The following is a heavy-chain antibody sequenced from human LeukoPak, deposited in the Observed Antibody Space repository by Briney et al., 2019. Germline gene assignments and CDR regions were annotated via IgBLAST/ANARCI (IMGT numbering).Heavy chain of an antibody. J-gene: IGHJ6*02. CDR3: AISGSFFRYYYYGMDV. Sequence: GGSLRLSCAASGFTFSSYAMSWVRQAPGKGLEWVSAISGSGGGTYYADSVKGRFTISRDNSKNTLYLQMNSLRAEDTAVYYCAISGSFFRYYYYGMDVWGQGTTVTVSS. D-gene: IGHD1-26*01. CDR2: ISGSGGGT. CDR1: GFTFSSYA. V-gene: IGHV3-23*01.